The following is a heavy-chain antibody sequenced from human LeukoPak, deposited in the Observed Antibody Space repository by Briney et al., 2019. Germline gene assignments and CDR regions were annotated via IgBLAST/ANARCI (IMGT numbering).Heavy chain of an antibody. Sequence: KPSETLSLTCAVYGGSFSGYYWSWIRQPPGKGLEWIGEINHSGSPNYNPSLKSRVTISVDTSKNQFSLRLSSVTAADTAVYYCARGSLGGAKNYWGQEPRVTVSS. J-gene: IGHJ4*02. CDR3: ARGSLGGAKNY. CDR2: INHSGSP. V-gene: IGHV4-34*01. D-gene: IGHD1-26*01. CDR1: GGSFSGYY.